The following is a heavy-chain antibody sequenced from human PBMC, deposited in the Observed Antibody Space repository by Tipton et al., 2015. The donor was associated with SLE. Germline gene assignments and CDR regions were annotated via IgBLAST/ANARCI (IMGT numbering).Heavy chain of an antibody. CDR1: GYSISSGYY. J-gene: IGHJ4*02. CDR2: LSHNGVT. Sequence: TLSLTCVVSGYSISSGYYWGWIRQPPGKGLEWIGSLSHNGVTAYNPSLRNRVTIFGDRSKNHFSLSLTSVTAADTAVYYCARDLGHGGDSDYWGQGTLVTVSS. CDR3: ARDLGHGGDSDY. V-gene: IGHV4-38-2*02. D-gene: IGHD3/OR15-3a*01.